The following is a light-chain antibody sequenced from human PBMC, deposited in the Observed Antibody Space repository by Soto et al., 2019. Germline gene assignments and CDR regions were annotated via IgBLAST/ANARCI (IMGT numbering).Light chain of an antibody. CDR2: RDN. CDR3: STWDDSLNGWV. J-gene: IGLJ3*02. V-gene: IGLV1-44*01. Sequence: QSVLTQPASVSGSPGRSITISCSGSRSNIGSNSVNWYQQVPGTAPKLLIYRDNQRPPGVPDRFSGSKSGTSASLASSGLQSEDEADYYCSTWDDSLNGWVFGGGTKVTVL. CDR1: RSNIGSNS.